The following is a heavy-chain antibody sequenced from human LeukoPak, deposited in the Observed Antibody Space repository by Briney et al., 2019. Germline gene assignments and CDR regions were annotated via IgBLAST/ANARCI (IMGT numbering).Heavy chain of an antibody. CDR3: ARLTSGYSGDFDY. CDR2: ISSSSSYI. V-gene: IGHV3-21*01. D-gene: IGHD3-22*01. J-gene: IGHJ4*02. Sequence: GGSLRLSCAASGFTFSSYSMNWVRQAPGKGLEWVSSISSSSSYIYYADSVKGRFTISRDNAKNPLYLQMNSLRAEDTAVYYCARLTSGYSGDFDYWGQGTLVTVSS. CDR1: GFTFSSYS.